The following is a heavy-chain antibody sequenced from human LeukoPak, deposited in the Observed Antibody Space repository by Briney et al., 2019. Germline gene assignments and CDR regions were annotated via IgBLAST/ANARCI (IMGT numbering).Heavy chain of an antibody. D-gene: IGHD6-19*01. CDR2: ISHTTSYI. CDR1: GFTFSDYY. V-gene: IGHV3-11*03. CDR3: AKVSGEGWFSDY. Sequence: GGSLRLSCAASGFTFSDYYMSWIRQAPGKGLEWISYISHTTSYIKYADSVKGRFTISRDNAKNSVYLQMNSLRAEDAALYFCAKVSGEGWFSDYWGQGTLVTVSS. J-gene: IGHJ4*02.